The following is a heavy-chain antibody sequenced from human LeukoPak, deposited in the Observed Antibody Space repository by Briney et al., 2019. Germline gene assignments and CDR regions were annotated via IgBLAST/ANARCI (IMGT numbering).Heavy chain of an antibody. CDR2: IYYSGGT. J-gene: IGHJ6*02. CDR1: GGSIRSYY. V-gene: IGHV4-59*08. Sequence: SETLSLTCTVSGGSIRSYYWSWIRQPPGKGLEWIGYIYYSGGTNYNPSLKSRVTISVDTSKNQFSLKLSSVTAADTAVYYCARHVSWFGELWYSYYYGMDVWGQGTTVTVSS. CDR3: ARHVSWFGELWYSYYYGMDV. D-gene: IGHD3-10*01.